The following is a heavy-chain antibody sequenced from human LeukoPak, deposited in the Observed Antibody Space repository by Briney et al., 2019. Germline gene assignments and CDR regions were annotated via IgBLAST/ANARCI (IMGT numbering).Heavy chain of an antibody. CDR1: GYTLTELS. J-gene: IGHJ4*02. D-gene: IGHD3-16*02. Sequence: ASVNVSCKVSGYTLTELSMHWVRQAPGKGLEWMGGFDHEDGETIYAQKFQGRVTMTEDTSTDTAYMELSSLRSEDTAVYYCATAGGLITFGGVIVDFDYWGQGTLVTASS. V-gene: IGHV1-24*01. CDR2: FDHEDGET. CDR3: ATAGGLITFGGVIVDFDY.